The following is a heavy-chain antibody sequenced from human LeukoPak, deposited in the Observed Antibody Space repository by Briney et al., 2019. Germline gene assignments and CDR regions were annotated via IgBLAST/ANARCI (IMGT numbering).Heavy chain of an antibody. Sequence: PGGSLRLSCGASGFTFSDYLMDWVRQTPGKGLEWVARIRVKASSYTTEYAASVEGRFIISRDDSKSSLYLQMNSLKSEDTAVYYCAAGARGSAPFDYWGQGTPVTVFS. CDR1: GFTFSDYL. D-gene: IGHD6-19*01. CDR3: AAGARGSAPFDY. J-gene: IGHJ4*02. CDR2: IRVKASSYTT. V-gene: IGHV3-72*01.